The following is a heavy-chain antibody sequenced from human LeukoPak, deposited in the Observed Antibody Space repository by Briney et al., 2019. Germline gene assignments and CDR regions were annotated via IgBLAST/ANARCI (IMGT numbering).Heavy chain of an antibody. CDR2: IFHTGHT. J-gene: IGHJ4*02. V-gene: IGHV4-30-2*01. D-gene: IGHD3-10*01. CDR3: ARGFYGSGSQFDY. CDR1: GGSISSGDYP. Sequence: SETLSLTCAVSGGSISSGDYPWSWIRQPPGKGLEWIGYIFHTGHTPYNPSLESRVTISVDMSKNQLSLKLSSVTAADTAVYYCARGFYGSGSQFDYWGQGTLVTVSS.